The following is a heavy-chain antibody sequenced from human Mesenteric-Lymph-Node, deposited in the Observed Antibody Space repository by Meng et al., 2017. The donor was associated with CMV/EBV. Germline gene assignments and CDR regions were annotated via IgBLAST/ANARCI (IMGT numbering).Heavy chain of an antibody. CDR2: INYDGSST. D-gene: IGHD4-17*01. J-gene: IGHJ6*02. CDR3: ARGGTVFNYYYGMDV. CDR1: GFTFDDYG. Sequence: GESLKISCATSGFTFDDYGMSWVRQAPGKGLVWVSRINYDGSSTTYADSVKGRLTISRDNAKNTLSLQMNSLRVDDTAVYYCARGGTVFNYYYGMDVWGQGTPVTVSS. V-gene: IGHV3-74*01.